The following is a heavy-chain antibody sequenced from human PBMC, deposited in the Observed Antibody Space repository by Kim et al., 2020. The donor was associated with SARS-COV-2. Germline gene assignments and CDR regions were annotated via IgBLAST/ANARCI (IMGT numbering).Heavy chain of an antibody. CDR3: ARIVVVVAATDYYYYYGMDV. D-gene: IGHD2-15*01. CDR2: IIPIFGTA. V-gene: IGHV1-69*13. Sequence: SVKVSCKASGGTFSSYAISWVRQAPGQGLEWMGGIIPIFGTANYAQKFQGRVTITADESTSTAYMELSSLRSEDTAVYYCARIVVVVAATDYYYYYGMDVWGQGTTVTVSS. CDR1: GGTFSSYA. J-gene: IGHJ6*02.